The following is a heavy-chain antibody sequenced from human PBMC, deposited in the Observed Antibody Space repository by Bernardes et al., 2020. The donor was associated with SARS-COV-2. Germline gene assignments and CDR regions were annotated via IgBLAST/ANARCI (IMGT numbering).Heavy chain of an antibody. CDR3: ARACFTIFGVVTLDYYYYGMDV. CDR1: GYTFTSYG. CDR2: ISAYNGNT. D-gene: IGHD3-3*01. V-gene: IGHV1-18*01. J-gene: IGHJ6*02. Sequence: ASVKVSCKASGYTFTSYGISWVRQAPGQGLEWMGWISAYNGNTNYAQKLQGRVTMTTDTSTSTAYMELRSLRSDDTAVYYCARACFTIFGVVTLDYYYYGMDVWGQGTTVTVSS.